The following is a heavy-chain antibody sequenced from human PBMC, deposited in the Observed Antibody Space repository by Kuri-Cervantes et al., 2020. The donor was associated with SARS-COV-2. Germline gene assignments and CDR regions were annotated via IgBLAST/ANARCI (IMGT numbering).Heavy chain of an antibody. J-gene: IGHJ6*03. CDR3: ARGLVDRYCSSTSCPYYYYYMDV. CDR1: GGTFSSYA. V-gene: IGHV1-69*05. D-gene: IGHD2-2*01. CDR2: IIPILGTA. Sequence: SVKVSCKASGGTFSSYAISWVRQAPGQGLEWMGGIIPILGTANYAQKFQGRVTITTDESTSTAYMELSSLRSEDTAVYYCARGLVDRYCSSTSCPYYYYYMDVRGKGTTVPSP.